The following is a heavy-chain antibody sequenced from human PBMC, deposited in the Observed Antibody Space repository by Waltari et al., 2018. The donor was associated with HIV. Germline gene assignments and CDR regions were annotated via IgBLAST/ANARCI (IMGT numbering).Heavy chain of an antibody. V-gene: IGHV1-8*02. CDR2: VNPDSGNT. Sequence: QVQLVQSGAEVRKPGASVKVSCKASGYTFTSCDVNWVRQAPGQGLEWMGWVNPDSGNTGYAKHFQGRVTMTRNTSISTAYMELSGLRSEDTAVYYCARGAPGHYCSGGSCPYFDYWGQGSLVTVSS. J-gene: IGHJ4*02. D-gene: IGHD2-15*01. CDR1: GYTFTSCD. CDR3: ARGAPGHYCSGGSCPYFDY.